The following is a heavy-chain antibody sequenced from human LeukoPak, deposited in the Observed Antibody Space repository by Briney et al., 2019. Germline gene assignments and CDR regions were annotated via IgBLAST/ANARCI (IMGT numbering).Heavy chain of an antibody. CDR3: ARGYSSSWHHYYYYMDV. CDR2: ISSSSSYI. CDR1: GFSFNTYT. J-gene: IGHJ6*03. D-gene: IGHD6-13*01. Sequence: PGGSLRLSCAASGFSFNTYTMNWVRQAPGKGLEWVSSISSSSSYIYYADSVKGRFTISRDNAKNSLYLQMNSLRAEDTAVYYCARGYSSSWHHYYYYMDVWGKGTTVTVSS. V-gene: IGHV3-21*01.